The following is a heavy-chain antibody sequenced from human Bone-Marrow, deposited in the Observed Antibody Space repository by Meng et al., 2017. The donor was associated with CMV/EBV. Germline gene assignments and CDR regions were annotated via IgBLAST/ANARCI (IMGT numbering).Heavy chain of an antibody. Sequence: GESLKISCAASGFTFDDYTMHWVRQAPGKGLEWVSLISWNGGSTYYADSVKGRFTISRDNSKNSLYLQMNSLRTEDTALYYCAKGNYYDSSGYSCYFDYWGQGTLVTVSS. CDR1: GFTFDDYT. V-gene: IGHV3-43*01. CDR3: AKGNYYDSSGYSCYFDY. CDR2: ISWNGGST. J-gene: IGHJ4*02. D-gene: IGHD3-22*01.